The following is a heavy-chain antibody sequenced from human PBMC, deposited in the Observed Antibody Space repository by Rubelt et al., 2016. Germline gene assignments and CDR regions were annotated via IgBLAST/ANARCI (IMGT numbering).Heavy chain of an antibody. CDR2: SDPEDGET. J-gene: IGHJ4*02. D-gene: IGHD4-17*01. CDR1: GYTLTELS. CDR3: ATCLTSPPNYGDQHKPLDY. V-gene: IGHV1-24*01. Sequence: QVQLVQSGAEVKKPGASVKVSCKVSGYTLTELSMHWVRQAPGKGLEWMGGSDPEDGETIYAQKFQGRVTMTEDTSTDTAYMELSSLRSEETAVYYCATCLTSPPNYGDQHKPLDYWGQGTLVTVSS.